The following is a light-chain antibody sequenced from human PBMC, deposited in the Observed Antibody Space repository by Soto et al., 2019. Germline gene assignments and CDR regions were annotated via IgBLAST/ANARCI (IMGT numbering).Light chain of an antibody. CDR2: EVS. CDR1: SSDVGGYNY. CDR3: SSYTSSSTLYV. V-gene: IGLV2-14*01. Sequence: QSALTQPASVSGSPGQSITISCTGTSSDVGGYNYVSWYQQHPGKAPKHMIYEVSNRPSGVSNRFSGSKSGNTASLTISGLQAEDEADYYCSSYTSSSTLYVFGTGTKLTVL. J-gene: IGLJ1*01.